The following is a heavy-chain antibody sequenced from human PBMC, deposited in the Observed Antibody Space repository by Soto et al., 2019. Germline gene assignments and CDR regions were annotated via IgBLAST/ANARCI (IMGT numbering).Heavy chain of an antibody. J-gene: IGHJ6*02. Sequence: EVQLVESGGGLVQPGGSLRLSCAASGIPVSSNYMTWVRQAPGKGLEWVSVLHSGGDTYYANSVKGRFTISRHDSTSTLFLQMNSLTPEDTAGYYCARAGPYYYASRMDVWGQGTTVTVSS. D-gene: IGHD3-10*01. V-gene: IGHV3-53*04. CDR2: LHSGGDT. CDR3: ARAGPYYYASRMDV. CDR1: GIPVSSNY.